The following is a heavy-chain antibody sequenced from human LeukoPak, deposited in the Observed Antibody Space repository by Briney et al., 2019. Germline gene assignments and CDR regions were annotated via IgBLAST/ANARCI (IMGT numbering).Heavy chain of an antibody. V-gene: IGHV7-4-1*02. CDR3: ARPGVPAATYYYYYHGMDV. CDR1: GYTFTSYT. CDR2: INTNTGNP. D-gene: IGHD2-2*01. Sequence: ASVKVSCKASGYTFTSYTMNWVRQAPGQGLEWMGWINTNTGNPAYAQGFTGRFVFSLDTSVSTAYLQISSLKAEDTAVCYCARPGVPAATYYYYYHGMDVWGQGTTVTVSS. J-gene: IGHJ6*02.